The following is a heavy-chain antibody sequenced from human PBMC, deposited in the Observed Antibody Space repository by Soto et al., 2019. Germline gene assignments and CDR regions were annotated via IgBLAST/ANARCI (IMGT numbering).Heavy chain of an antibody. Sequence: QVQLVQSGAEVKKPGASVKVSCKGSGYNFTAYFIHWLRQAPGQGPEWMGWINPKTGGTKYGQKFQDRVTMTKDTSISTVYLQVNRLRLDDTAVYYCARGGSGHYYHIIGAMEMWGQGTMVTASS. CDR2: INPKTGGT. CDR1: GYNFTAYF. D-gene: IGHD3-10*01. J-gene: IGHJ3*02. CDR3: ARGGSGHYYHIIGAMEM. V-gene: IGHV1-2*02.